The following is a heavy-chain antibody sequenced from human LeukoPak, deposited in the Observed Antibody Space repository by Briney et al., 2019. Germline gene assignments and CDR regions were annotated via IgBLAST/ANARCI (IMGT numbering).Heavy chain of an antibody. V-gene: IGHV4-34*01. J-gene: IGHJ5*02. CDR3: ATQTYYDILTGQGPSREWDANWFDP. D-gene: IGHD3-9*01. CDR2: INHSGST. CDR1: GGSFSGYY. Sequence: PSETLSLTCAVYGGSFSGYYWSWIRQPPGKGLEWIGEINHSGSTNYNPSLKSRVTISVDTSKNQFSLKPSSVTAADTAVYYCATQTYYDILTGQGPSREWDANWFDPWGQGTLVTVSS.